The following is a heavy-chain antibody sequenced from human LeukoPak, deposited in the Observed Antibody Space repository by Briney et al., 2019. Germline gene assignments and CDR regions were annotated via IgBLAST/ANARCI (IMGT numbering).Heavy chain of an antibody. CDR2: ISSSSSYI. J-gene: IGHJ3*02. Sequence: GGSLRLSCVGSGFTFSNYAMSWVRQASGKGLEWVSSISSSSSYIYYADSVKGRFTISRDNAKNSLYLQMNSLRAEDTAVYYCARDSYSSGRANDAFDIWGQGTMVTVSS. D-gene: IGHD6-19*01. CDR3: ARDSYSSGRANDAFDI. CDR1: GFTFSNYA. V-gene: IGHV3-21*01.